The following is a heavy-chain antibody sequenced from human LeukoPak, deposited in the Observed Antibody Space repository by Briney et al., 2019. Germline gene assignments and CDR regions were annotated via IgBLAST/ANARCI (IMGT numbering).Heavy chain of an antibody. J-gene: IGHJ6*02. Sequence: GGSLRLSCAASVFTFSTYAMSWVRPAPGKGLEWVSAISGGGDRTFYADSVEGRFTVSRDNSKNTLYLQMNSLRPEDTAEYYCARYCVTTSCDVSSHYGMDVWGQGTTVTVSS. CDR1: VFTFSTYA. D-gene: IGHD2-2*01. V-gene: IGHV3-23*01. CDR3: ARYCVTTSCDVSSHYGMDV. CDR2: ISGGGDRT.